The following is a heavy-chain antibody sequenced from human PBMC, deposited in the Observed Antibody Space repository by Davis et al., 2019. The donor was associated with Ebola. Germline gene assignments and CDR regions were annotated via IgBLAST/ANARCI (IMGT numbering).Heavy chain of an antibody. CDR2: FGSRSSTT. CDR1: GFTFSSYA. V-gene: IGHV3-48*02. J-gene: IGHJ5*02. CDR3: ARGEGQQLVRWFDP. Sequence: GESLKISCAGSGFTFSSYAMNWARQAPGKGLEWVSFFGSRSSTTYYPDPVKGRFTISRDNAKNSLYLQMHSLTDEDTAVYYGARGEGQQLVRWFDPWGQGTLVTVSS. D-gene: IGHD6-13*01.